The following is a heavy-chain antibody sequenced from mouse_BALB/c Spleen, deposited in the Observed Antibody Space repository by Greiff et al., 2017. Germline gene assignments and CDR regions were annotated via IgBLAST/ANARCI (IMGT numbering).Heavy chain of an antibody. V-gene: IGHV5-4*02. D-gene: IGHD2-14*01. CDR1: GFTFSDYY. CDR3: ARDKNYRYGAWFAY. J-gene: IGHJ3*01. Sequence: EVKLVESGGGLVKPGGSLKLSCAASGFTFSDYYMYWVRQTPEKRLEWVATISDGGSYTYYPDSVKGRFTISRDNAKNNLYLQMSSLKSEDTAMYCCARDKNYRYGAWFAYWGQGTLVTVSA. CDR2: ISDGGSYT.